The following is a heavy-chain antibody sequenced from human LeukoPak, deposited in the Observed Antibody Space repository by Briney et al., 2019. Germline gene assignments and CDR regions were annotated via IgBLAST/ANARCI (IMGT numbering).Heavy chain of an antibody. CDR1: GFTFSSYS. CDR3: ARRPTGCRGYSCYSDY. D-gene: IGHD2-15*01. CDR2: IGSGSSYK. V-gene: IGHV3-21*01. Sequence: GGSLRLSCVASGFTFSSYSMNWVRQAPGKGLEWVASIGSGSSYKYYADSVKGRFTISRDDPNNSLYLQMNSLRAEDTAVYYCARRPTGCRGYSCYSDYWGQGTLVTVSS. J-gene: IGHJ4*02.